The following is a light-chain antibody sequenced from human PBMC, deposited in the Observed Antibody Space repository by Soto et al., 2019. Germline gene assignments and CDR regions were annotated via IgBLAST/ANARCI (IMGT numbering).Light chain of an antibody. J-gene: IGLJ1*01. CDR2: RNN. CDR1: TSNIGSNY. Sequence: QSVLTQPPSASGTPGQGVTISCSGSTSNIGSNYVYWYQQLPGTAPKLLIYRNNQRPSGVPDRFSGSKSGTSASLTISGLRSDDEADYFCATWDDSLNGFYXFGTGHKVTV. CDR3: ATWDDSLNGFYX. V-gene: IGLV1-47*01.